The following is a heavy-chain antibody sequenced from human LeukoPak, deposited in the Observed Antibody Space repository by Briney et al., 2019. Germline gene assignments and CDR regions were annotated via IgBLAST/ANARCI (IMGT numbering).Heavy chain of an antibody. J-gene: IGHJ4*02. CDR3: ARVYSSGCYLDD. CDR2: INPNSGGT. Sequence: GASVKVSCKASGYTFTGYYMHWVRQAPGQGLEWMGWINPNSGGTTYAQKFQGRVTMTRDTSISTAYMELSRLRSDDTAVYYCARVYSSGCYLDDWGQGTLVTVSS. D-gene: IGHD6-19*01. CDR1: GYTFTGYY. V-gene: IGHV1-2*02.